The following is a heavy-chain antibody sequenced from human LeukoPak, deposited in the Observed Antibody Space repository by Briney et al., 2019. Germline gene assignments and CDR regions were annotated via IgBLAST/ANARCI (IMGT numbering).Heavy chain of an antibody. V-gene: IGHV3-74*01. Sequence: GGSLRLSCAASGFTFANTWMHWVRQAPGKGLVWVSLINNDGSATNYADSVKGRFTISRDNAKNTVYLQMNSLRAEDTAVYYCAIGGTYGSGSWGQGTLVTVSS. CDR1: GFTFANTW. CDR2: INNDGSAT. CDR3: AIGGTYGSGS. D-gene: IGHD3-10*01. J-gene: IGHJ4*02.